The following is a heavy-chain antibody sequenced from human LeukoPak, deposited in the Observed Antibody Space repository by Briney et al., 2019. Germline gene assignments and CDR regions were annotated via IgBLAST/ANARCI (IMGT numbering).Heavy chain of an antibody. CDR1: GYTFTSYY. D-gene: IGHD5-18*01. V-gene: IGHV1-69*04. CDR3: ARDQIRGYSYGYPDY. CDR2: IIPILGIA. J-gene: IGHJ4*02. Sequence: SVKVSCKASGYTFTSYYMHWVRQAPGQGLEWMGRIIPILGIANYAQKFQGRVTITADKSTSTAYMELSSLRSEDTAVYYCARDQIRGYSYGYPDYWGQGTLVTVSS.